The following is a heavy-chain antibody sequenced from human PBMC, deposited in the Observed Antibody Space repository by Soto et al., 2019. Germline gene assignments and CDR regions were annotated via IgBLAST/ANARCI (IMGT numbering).Heavy chain of an antibody. J-gene: IGHJ6*02. D-gene: IGHD3-10*01. V-gene: IGHV3-23*01. Sequence: GGSLRLSSAASGVTFSPYAMSWVRQAPGKGLEWVSSISGSGGSTHYADSVKGRFTVSRDNSKRALSLQMSSLREEDTATYYCAKGLRRLLRTQYYYGLDVWGRGTTVTVSS. CDR1: GVTFSPYA. CDR3: AKGLRRLLRTQYYYGLDV. CDR2: ISGSGGST.